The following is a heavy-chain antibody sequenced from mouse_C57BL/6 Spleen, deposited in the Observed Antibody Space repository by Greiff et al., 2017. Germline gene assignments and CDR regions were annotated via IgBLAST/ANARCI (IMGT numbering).Heavy chain of an antibody. V-gene: IGHV1-26*01. D-gene: IGHD2-12*01. Sequence: EVQLQQSGPELVKPGASVKISCKASGYTLTDYYMNWVKQSHGKSLEWIGDINPNNGGTSYNQKFKGKATLTVDKSSSTAYIELRSLTSADSAGYYCARRYYSPSYAMDYWGQGTSVTVSS. CDR3: ARRYYSPSYAMDY. J-gene: IGHJ4*01. CDR1: GYTLTDYY. CDR2: INPNNGGT.